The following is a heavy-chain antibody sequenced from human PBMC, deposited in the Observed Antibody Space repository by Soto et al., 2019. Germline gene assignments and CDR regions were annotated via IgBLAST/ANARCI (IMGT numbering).Heavy chain of an antibody. J-gene: IGHJ4*02. Sequence: PGGSLRLSCAASGFTFSGYGMHWVRQAPGKGLEWVAVISYDGSNKYYADSVKGRFTISRDNYKNTLYLQMNSLRAEDTAVYYCAKTYRDGRYSNSPFHYWGQGTLVTVSS. V-gene: IGHV3-30*18. D-gene: IGHD4-4*01. CDR2: ISYDGSNK. CDR1: GFTFSGYG. CDR3: AKTYRDGRYSNSPFHY.